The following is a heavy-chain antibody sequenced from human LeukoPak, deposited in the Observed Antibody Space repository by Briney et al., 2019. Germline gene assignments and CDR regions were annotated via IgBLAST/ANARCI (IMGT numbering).Heavy chain of an antibody. CDR1: GDSVSSNSAA. J-gene: IGHJ4*02. CDR3: ARVGDTFWSAFDY. Sequence: SQTLSLTCAISGDSVSSNSAAWNWIRQSPSRGLEWLGRTYYRSKWYNDYAVSVKSRITINPDTSKNQFSLKLSSVTAADTAVYYCARVGDTFWSAFDYWGQGTLVTVSS. CDR2: TYYRSKWYN. D-gene: IGHD3-3*01. V-gene: IGHV6-1*01.